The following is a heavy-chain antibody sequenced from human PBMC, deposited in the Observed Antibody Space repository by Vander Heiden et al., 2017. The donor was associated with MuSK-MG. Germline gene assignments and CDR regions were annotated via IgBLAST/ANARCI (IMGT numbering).Heavy chain of an antibody. D-gene: IGHD1-7*01. CDR2: IIPIFGTA. J-gene: IGHJ6*03. Sequence: QVQLVQSGAEVKKPGSSVMVSCKASGGTFRSYAISCVRQPPGHGLEWMGGIIPIFGTANYAKKCQGRVTITADESTDTAYMELSSLRSEETAVYYCARGSYNWNYGRLAYFMDVWGKGTTVTVSS. CDR3: ARGSYNWNYGRLAYFMDV. V-gene: IGHV1-69*01. CDR1: GGTFRSYA.